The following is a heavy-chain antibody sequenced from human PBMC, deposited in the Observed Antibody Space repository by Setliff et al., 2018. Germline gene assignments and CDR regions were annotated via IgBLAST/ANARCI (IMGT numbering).Heavy chain of an antibody. CDR3: ARRGYYYGWGDSNAFDI. D-gene: IGHD3-10*01. Sequence: ASVKVSCKASGYTFTSYGISWVRQAPGQGLEWMGWISAHNGNTDYAQKLQGRVTMTTDTSTSTAYMELRSLRSDDPAVYYCARRGYYYGWGDSNAFDIWGQGTMVTVSS. CDR2: ISAHNGNT. J-gene: IGHJ3*02. V-gene: IGHV1-18*01. CDR1: GYTFTSYG.